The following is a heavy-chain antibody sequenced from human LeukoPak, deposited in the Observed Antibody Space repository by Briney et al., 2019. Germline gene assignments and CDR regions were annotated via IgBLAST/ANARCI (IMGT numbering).Heavy chain of an antibody. J-gene: IGHJ4*02. CDR1: GGSISSYY. V-gene: IGHV4-4*07. CDR2: IYTSGST. Sequence: SETLSLTCTVSGGSISSYYWSWIRQPAGKGLEWIGRIYTSGSTNYNPSLKSRVTMSVDTSKNQFSLKLSSVTAADTAVYYCARQIVMQGSGWNDYWGQGTLVTVSS. CDR3: ARQIVMQGSGWNDY. D-gene: IGHD2-15*01.